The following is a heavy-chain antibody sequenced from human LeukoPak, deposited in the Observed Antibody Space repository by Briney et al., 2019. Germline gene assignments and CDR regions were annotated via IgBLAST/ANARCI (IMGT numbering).Heavy chain of an antibody. J-gene: IGHJ3*02. V-gene: IGHV3-23*01. CDR3: AKTPNSGFSRDAFDI. Sequence: PGGSLRLSCAASGFTFSTYAMTWVRQAPGKGLEWVSSISHSGGSLYYPDSVKGRFTVSRDNSKNTLYLQMNSLRADDTAVYFCAKTPNSGFSRDAFDIWGRGTMVTVSS. CDR2: ISHSGGSL. D-gene: IGHD3-22*01. CDR1: GFTFSTYA.